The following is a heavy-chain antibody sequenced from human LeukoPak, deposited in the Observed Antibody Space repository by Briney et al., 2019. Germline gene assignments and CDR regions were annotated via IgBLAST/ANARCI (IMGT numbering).Heavy chain of an antibody. Sequence: GGSLRLSCAASGLTFSNYALSWVRQAPGKGLEWVSGIHGNGETTYYGDSVKGRFTISRDNAENALYLQMNSLRAEDTAVYFCARDISASGIFFDSWGQGTLVTVSS. J-gene: IGHJ4*02. CDR1: GLTFSNYA. CDR3: ARDISASGIFFDS. CDR2: IHGNGETT. D-gene: IGHD6-13*01. V-gene: IGHV3-23*01.